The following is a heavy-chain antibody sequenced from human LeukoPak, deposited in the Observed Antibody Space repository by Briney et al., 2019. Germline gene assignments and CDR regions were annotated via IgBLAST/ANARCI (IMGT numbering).Heavy chain of an antibody. D-gene: IGHD3-10*01. CDR3: ARQVRGDNWFDP. Sequence: SETLSLTCTVYGGSISNYYWSWIRQPPGEGLEWIGYIYYSGSTNYNPSLKSRVTISIDTSKNQFSLNLTSVTAADTAVYYCARQVRGDNWFDPWGQGTLVTVSS. CDR1: GGSISNYY. J-gene: IGHJ5*02. V-gene: IGHV4-59*08. CDR2: IYYSGST.